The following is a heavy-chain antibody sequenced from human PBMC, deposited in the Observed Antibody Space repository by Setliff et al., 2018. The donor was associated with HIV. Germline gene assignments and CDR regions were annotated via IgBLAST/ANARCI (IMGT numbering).Heavy chain of an antibody. CDR3: AYSGRQLRGPCFDF. V-gene: IGHV2-5*01. CDR2: IYWNNNK. D-gene: IGHD1-1*01. Sequence: SGPTLVNPPQESLTLTCTFSGLSLSTSGVGVGWIRQSPGKALEWLAFIYWNNNKHYSTSLKSRLTVTKDTSKNRVVFTMTNMDPVDTATYYCAYSGRQLRGPCFDFWGQGTPVTVSS. J-gene: IGHJ4*02. CDR1: GLSLSTSGVG.